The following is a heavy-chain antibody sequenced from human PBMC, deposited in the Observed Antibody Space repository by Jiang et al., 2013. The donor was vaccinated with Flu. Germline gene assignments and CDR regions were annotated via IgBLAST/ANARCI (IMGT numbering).Heavy chain of an antibody. CDR2: IYQTGSA. CDR3: ARQIPAMITTAFDI. V-gene: IGHV4-4*02. Sequence: RLVKPSGTLSLTCAVSGGSISNTNWWSWVRQSPGKGLEWIGDIYQTGSANYNPSLMSRVSISVDTSKSQFSLRLTSVTAADTAMYYCARQIPAMITTAFDIWGQGIMVTVSS. J-gene: IGHJ3*02. D-gene: IGHD3-22*01. CDR1: GGSISNTNW.